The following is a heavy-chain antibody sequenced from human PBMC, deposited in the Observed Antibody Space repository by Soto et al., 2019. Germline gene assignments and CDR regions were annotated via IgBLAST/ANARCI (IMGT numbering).Heavy chain of an antibody. Sequence: PGGSLRLSCAASGFTFSSYSMNWVRQAPGKGLEWVSSISSSSSSYIYYADSVKGRFTISRDNAKNSLYLQMNSLRAEDTAVYYCAAPDSSSSGVHLTENDAFDIWGQGTMVTVSS. V-gene: IGHV3-21*01. CDR3: AAPDSSSSGVHLTENDAFDI. CDR1: GFTFSSYS. CDR2: ISSSSSSYI. J-gene: IGHJ3*02. D-gene: IGHD6-6*01.